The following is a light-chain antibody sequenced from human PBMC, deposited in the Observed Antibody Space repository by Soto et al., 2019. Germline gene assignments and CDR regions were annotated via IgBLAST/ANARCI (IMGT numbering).Light chain of an antibody. J-gene: IGKJ2*01. CDR2: DSS. Sequence: EIVLTQSPGTLSLSPGERATLSCRASQSVSSNYLAWYQQKPGRAPRLLIYDSSSRATGIPDRFSASGSGTDFTLTISRLEPEDFAVYLCQQYGGSPPYTFGQGTQVEIK. CDR1: QSVSSNY. V-gene: IGKV3-20*01. CDR3: QQYGGSPPYT.